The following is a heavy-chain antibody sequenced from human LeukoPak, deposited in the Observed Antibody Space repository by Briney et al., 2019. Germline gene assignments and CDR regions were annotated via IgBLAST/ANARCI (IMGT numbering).Heavy chain of an antibody. J-gene: IGHJ4*02. CDR1: GGSISSYY. D-gene: IGHD6-19*01. CDR2: IYYSGST. CDR3: ARAEQWLPDYYFDY. Sequence: PSETLSLTCTVSGGSISSYYWSWIRQPPGKGLEWIGYIYYSGSTNYNPSLKSRVTISVDTSKNQFSLKLSSVTAADTAVYYGARAEQWLPDYYFDYWGQGTLVTVSS. V-gene: IGHV4-59*01.